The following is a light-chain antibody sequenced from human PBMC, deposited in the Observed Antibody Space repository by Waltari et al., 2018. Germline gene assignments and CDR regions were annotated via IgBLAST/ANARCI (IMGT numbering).Light chain of an antibody. V-gene: IGKV1-27*01. Sequence: DIQMTQSPSSLSASVGDRVTITCRASQDISNSLAWYQQKPGKVPKLLISAASTLQSGVPSRFSGSGSGTDFTLTIGSLQPEDVATYYCQKYNSVPYTFGQWTKLEIK. J-gene: IGKJ2*01. CDR2: AAS. CDR1: QDISNS. CDR3: QKYNSVPYT.